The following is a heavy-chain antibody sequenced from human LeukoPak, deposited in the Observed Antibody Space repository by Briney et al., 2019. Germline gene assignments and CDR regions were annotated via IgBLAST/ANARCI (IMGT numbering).Heavy chain of an antibody. V-gene: IGHV1-2*02. Sequence: ASVKVSCKASGCTFTGYYMHWVRQAPGQGLEWMGWINPNSGGTNYAQKFQGRVTMTRDTSISTAYMELSRLRSDDTAVYYCARGWSYYGSGSYYIDPHFDYWGQGTLVTVSS. D-gene: IGHD3-10*01. J-gene: IGHJ4*02. CDR3: ARGWSYYGSGSYYIDPHFDY. CDR2: INPNSGGT. CDR1: GCTFTGYY.